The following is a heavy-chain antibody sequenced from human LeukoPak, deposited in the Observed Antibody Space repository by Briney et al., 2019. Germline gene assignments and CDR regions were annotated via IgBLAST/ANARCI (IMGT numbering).Heavy chain of an antibody. CDR3: ARVYFDIVVVPAAIGLDP. D-gene: IGHD2-2*02. Sequence: SETLSLTCTVSGGSISSSSYYWGWIRQPPGKGLEWIGSIYYSGSTYYNPSLKSRVTISVDTSKNQFSLKLSSVTAADTAVYYCARVYFDIVVVPAAIGLDPWGQGTLVTVSS. J-gene: IGHJ5*02. CDR2: IYYSGST. CDR1: GGSISSSSYY. V-gene: IGHV4-39*07.